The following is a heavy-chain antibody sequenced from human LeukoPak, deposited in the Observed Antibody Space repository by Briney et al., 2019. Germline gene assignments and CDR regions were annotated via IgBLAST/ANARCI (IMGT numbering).Heavy chain of an antibody. CDR1: GYTFTSYG. D-gene: IGHD1-26*01. CDR2: ISAYNGNT. Sequence: ASVKDSCKASGYTFTSYGISGVRQPPGQRLEWMGWISAYNGNTNYAQKLQGRVTLTTDTSTSTAYMELRSLRSDDTAVYYCARDGDVGVQSWFDPWGQGTLVTVSS. J-gene: IGHJ5*02. CDR3: ARDGDVGVQSWFDP. V-gene: IGHV1-18*01.